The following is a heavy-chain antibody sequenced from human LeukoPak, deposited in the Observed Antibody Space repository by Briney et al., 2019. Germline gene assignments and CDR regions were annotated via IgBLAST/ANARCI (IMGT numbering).Heavy chain of an antibody. CDR2: IKQDGSDK. J-gene: IGHJ4*02. Sequence: GGSLRLSCAASGYTFSRYWMSWVRQAPGKGLEWVANIKQDGSDKYYMDSVKGRFTISRDNSKNTLYLQMNSLRVVDTAVYYCAKSFGYSRSWFDNWGQGTLVTVSS. CDR3: AKSFGYSRSWFDN. CDR1: GYTFSRYW. V-gene: IGHV3-7*05. D-gene: IGHD6-13*01.